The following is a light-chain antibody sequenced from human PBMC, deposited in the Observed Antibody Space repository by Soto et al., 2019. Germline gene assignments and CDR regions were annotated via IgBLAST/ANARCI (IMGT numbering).Light chain of an antibody. Sequence: EIVLTQSPATLSLSPGDRATLSCRASQSVSNSLDWFQQRPGQAPRLLISDASNRATGFPARFSGSGSETDFTLTISNLEPEDFAVYFCQQSSNWPLTFGGGTKVDLK. CDR3: QQSSNWPLT. CDR1: QSVSNS. V-gene: IGKV3-11*01. CDR2: DAS. J-gene: IGKJ4*01.